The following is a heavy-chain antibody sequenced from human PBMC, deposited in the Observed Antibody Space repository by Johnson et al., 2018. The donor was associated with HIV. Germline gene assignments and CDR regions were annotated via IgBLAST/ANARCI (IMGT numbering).Heavy chain of an antibody. CDR3: AKDRVRDAFDI. D-gene: IGHD3-10*01. CDR2: ISDNGSHK. V-gene: IGHV3-30-3*02. Sequence: QVQVVESGGGVVQPGGSLRLSCAASGFTFSRYIIYWVRQAPGKGLEWVALISDNGSHKDHADSMKGRFSNSRDNSKTTLFLQMRSPRLEYTGVYFCAKDRVRDAFDIWGQGTMVTVSS. CDR1: GFTFSRYI. J-gene: IGHJ3*02.